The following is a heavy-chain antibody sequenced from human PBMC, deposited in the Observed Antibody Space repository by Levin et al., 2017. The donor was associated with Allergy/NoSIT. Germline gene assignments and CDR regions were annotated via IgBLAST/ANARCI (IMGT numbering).Heavy chain of an antibody. CDR3: ANDAGTVTMYAYFDY. Sequence: PGGSLRLSCAASGFTFDDYAMHWVRQAPGKGLEWVSGISWNGGNIHYADYVKGRFTISRDNAKNSLYLQMNSLRAEDTAVYYCANDAGTVTMYAYFDYWGQGTLVTVSS. CDR1: GFTFDDYA. CDR2: ISWNGGNI. J-gene: IGHJ4*02. V-gene: IGHV3-9*01. D-gene: IGHD4-17*01.